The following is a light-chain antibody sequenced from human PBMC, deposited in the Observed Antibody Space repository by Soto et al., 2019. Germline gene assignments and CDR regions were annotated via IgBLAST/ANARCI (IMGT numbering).Light chain of an antibody. CDR2: KAS. CDR3: QQYNSYPLT. J-gene: IGKJ4*01. V-gene: IGKV1-5*03. CDR1: QSISSW. Sequence: DIQLTQSPSTLSASVGDRVTITCRASQSISSWLAWYQQRLGKAPKLLIHKASSLESGVPSRFSGSGSGTEFTLTINSLQPGDFATYYCQQYNSYPLTFGGGTNVEIK.